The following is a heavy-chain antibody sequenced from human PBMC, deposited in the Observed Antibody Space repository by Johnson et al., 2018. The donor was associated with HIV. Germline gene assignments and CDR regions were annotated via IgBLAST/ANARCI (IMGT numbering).Heavy chain of an antibody. CDR1: RFTFDDYA. CDR3: ARTSCSGARCLGYDPFDV. V-gene: IGHV3-74*02. J-gene: IGHJ3*01. D-gene: IGHD2-15*01. Sequence: VQLVESGGGVVRPGGSLRLSCETSRFTFDDYAMHWVRQAPGKGLVWVSRINGDGSRLTYADSVKGRFTIARDNAKNTLYLELKSLRSEDTAVYYCARTSCSGARCLGYDPFDVWGQGAMVTVSS. CDR2: INGDGSRL.